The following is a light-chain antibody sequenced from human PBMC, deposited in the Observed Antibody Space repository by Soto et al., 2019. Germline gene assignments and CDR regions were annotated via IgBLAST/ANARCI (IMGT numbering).Light chain of an antibody. CDR3: QQYKNWPPFT. J-gene: IGKJ3*01. V-gene: IGKV3-15*01. CDR2: ETS. Sequence: IVMTQSPATLSLSPGANATLSCRASQNIRSNLAWYQQKPCQAPRLLIYETSIRAPGIPARFSGSGSGTEFTLTISSLQSEDFAVYHCQQYKNWPPFTFGPGTKVDIK. CDR1: QNIRSN.